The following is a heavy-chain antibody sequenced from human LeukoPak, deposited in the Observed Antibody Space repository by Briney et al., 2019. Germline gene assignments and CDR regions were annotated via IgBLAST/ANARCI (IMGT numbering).Heavy chain of an antibody. CDR1: GFTFSGYA. V-gene: IGHV3-30-3*01. D-gene: IGHD2-15*01. Sequence: GGSLRLSCAASGFTFSGYAMHWVRQAPGQGLELESLISFDGGSNKYYADSVKGRFTISRDNAKNSLYLQMNSLSAEDTAVYYCARDRYCSGGSCYDSVAGPIDYWGQGTLVTVSS. J-gene: IGHJ4*02. CDR3: ARDRYCSGGSCYDSVAGPIDY. CDR2: ISFDGGSNK.